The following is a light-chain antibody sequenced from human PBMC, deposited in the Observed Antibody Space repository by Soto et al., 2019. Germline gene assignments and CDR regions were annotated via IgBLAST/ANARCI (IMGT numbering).Light chain of an antibody. CDR2: DVT. CDR1: SSDVGDNNY. CDR3: SSYTSSSTLYV. Sequence: QSALTQPASVSGSPGQSITISCTGTSSDVGDNNYVSWYQQHPGKAPKLMIYDVTHRPSGISNRFSGSKSGNTASLTISGLQAEDEDDYYCSSYTSSSTLYVFGTGPSSPS. V-gene: IGLV2-14*01. J-gene: IGLJ1*01.